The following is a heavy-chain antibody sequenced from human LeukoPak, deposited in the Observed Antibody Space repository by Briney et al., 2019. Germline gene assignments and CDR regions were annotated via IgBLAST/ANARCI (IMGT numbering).Heavy chain of an antibody. J-gene: IGHJ4*02. V-gene: IGHV4-34*01. Sequence: SETLSLTCAVYGGSFSGYYWSWIRQPPGKGLEWIGEINHSGSTNYNPSLKSRVTISVDMAKNQFSLKMTSVTAADTAVYYCARVRYNLDYWGQGTLVTVSS. CDR3: ARVRYNLDY. CDR2: INHSGST. D-gene: IGHD1-1*01. CDR1: GGSFSGYY.